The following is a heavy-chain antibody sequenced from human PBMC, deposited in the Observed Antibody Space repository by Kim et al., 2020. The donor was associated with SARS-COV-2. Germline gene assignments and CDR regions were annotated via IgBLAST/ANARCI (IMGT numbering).Heavy chain of an antibody. CDR2: IYSGGST. Sequence: GGSLRLSCAASGFTVSSNYMSWVRQAPGKGLEWVSVIYSGGSTYYADSVKGRFTISRDNSKNTLYLQMNSMRAEDTAVYYCARAPIYGFDLWSDYYYGMDVWGQGTTVTVSS. CDR1: GFTVSSNY. J-gene: IGHJ6*02. V-gene: IGHV3-53*01. CDR3: ARAPIYGFDLWSDYYYGMDV. D-gene: IGHD5-12*01.